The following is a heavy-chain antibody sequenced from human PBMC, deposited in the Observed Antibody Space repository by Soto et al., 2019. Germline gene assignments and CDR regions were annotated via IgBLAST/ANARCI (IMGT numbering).Heavy chain of an antibody. CDR2: ISAYNGNT. V-gene: IGHV1-18*01. J-gene: IGHJ5*02. D-gene: IGHD6-13*01. Sequence: ASVKVSCKASGYTFTSYGISWGRQAPGQGLEWMGWISAYNGNTNYAQKLQGRVTMTTDTSTSTAYMELRSLRSDDTAVYYCARIPSGYSSTSENWFDPWGQGTPVSVSP. CDR3: ARIPSGYSSTSENWFDP. CDR1: GYTFTSYG.